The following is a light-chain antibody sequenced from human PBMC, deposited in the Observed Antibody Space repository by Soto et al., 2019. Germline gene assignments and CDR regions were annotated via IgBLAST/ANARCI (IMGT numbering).Light chain of an antibody. CDR1: SSDVGGYNY. CDR3: SSYAGSNSLV. Sequence: QSVLTQPPSASGSPGQSVTISCTGTSSDVGGYNYVSWYQQYPGKAPKLIIYEVSKRPSGVPDRFSGSKSGNTASLTVSGLQAEDEAYYCCSSYAGSNSLVFGGGTQLTVL. V-gene: IGLV2-8*01. CDR2: EVS. J-gene: IGLJ2*01.